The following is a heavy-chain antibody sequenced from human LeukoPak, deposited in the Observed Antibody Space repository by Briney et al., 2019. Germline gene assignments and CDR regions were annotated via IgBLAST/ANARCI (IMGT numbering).Heavy chain of an antibody. J-gene: IGHJ3*02. V-gene: IGHV3-72*01. D-gene: IGHD5-12*01. Sequence: GGPLRLSCVACGTAFSDQYMDWVRQAPGKGLQWVGRTGNKASRYTTEYAASVEGRFSISRDDSKNSLYLQMNSLKTEDTALYYCTRGYSGGPVYAFDIWGQGTMVTVSS. CDR3: TRGYSGGPVYAFDI. CDR2: TGNKASRYTT. CDR1: GTAFSDQY.